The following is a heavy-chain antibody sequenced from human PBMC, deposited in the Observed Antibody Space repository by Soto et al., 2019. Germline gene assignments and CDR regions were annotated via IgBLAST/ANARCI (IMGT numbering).Heavy chain of an antibody. J-gene: IGHJ6*02. D-gene: IGHD3-9*01. Sequence: EVQLVESGGGLVQPGGSLRLSCAASGFTFSSYSMNWVRQAPGKGLEWVSYISSSSSTIYYADSVKGRFTISRDDDKNSLYLQMNSLRAEDTAVYYCAREGDVLRYFDWLSNYYYYGMDVWGQGTTVTVSS. CDR3: AREGDVLRYFDWLSNYYYYGMDV. CDR1: GFTFSSYS. CDR2: ISSSSSTI. V-gene: IGHV3-48*01.